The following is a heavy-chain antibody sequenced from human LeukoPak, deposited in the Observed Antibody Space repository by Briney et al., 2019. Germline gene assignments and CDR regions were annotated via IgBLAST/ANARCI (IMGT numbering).Heavy chain of an antibody. Sequence: PGGSLRLSCAASGFTFSSYGMHWVRQAPGKGLEWVAVISYDGSNKYYADSVKGRFTISRDNSKNTLYLQMNSLRAEDTAVYYCANLDDETGTTENDYWGQGTLVTVSS. CDR1: GFTFSSYG. V-gene: IGHV3-30*18. CDR2: ISYDGSNK. CDR3: ANLDDETGTTENDY. D-gene: IGHD1-1*01. J-gene: IGHJ4*02.